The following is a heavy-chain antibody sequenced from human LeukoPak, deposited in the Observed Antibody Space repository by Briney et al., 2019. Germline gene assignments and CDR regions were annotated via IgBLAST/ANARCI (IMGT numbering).Heavy chain of an antibody. Sequence: PSETLSLTCSVSGGSISLSYYYWGWIRQPPGKALEWIGSVYYSGTTSYNPSLKSRVTISVDMSKNHFSLRLSSVTAADTAMYYWARGTLYSGWSYYFDYWGQGSQVTVSS. D-gene: IGHD6-19*01. V-gene: IGHV4-39*07. J-gene: IGHJ4*02. CDR1: GGSISLSYYY. CDR3: ARGTLYSGWSYYFDY. CDR2: VYYSGTT.